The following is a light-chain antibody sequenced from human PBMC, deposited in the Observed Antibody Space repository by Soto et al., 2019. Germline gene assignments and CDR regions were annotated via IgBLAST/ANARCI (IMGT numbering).Light chain of an antibody. V-gene: IGKV1-5*03. CDR3: QQYNGWPWT. CDR2: KAS. J-gene: IGKJ1*01. CDR1: QSASTW. Sequence: EIQLTQSPSTLSASFGDRVTITCRASQSASTWLAWYQQKPGKAPKLLIFKASSLESGVPSRFSGGGSGTEFTLTITGLQSEDFAVYYCQQYNGWPWTFGQGTNVDIK.